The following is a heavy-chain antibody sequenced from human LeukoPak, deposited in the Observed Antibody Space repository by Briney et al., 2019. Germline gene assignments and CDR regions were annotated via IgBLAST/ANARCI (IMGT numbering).Heavy chain of an antibody. D-gene: IGHD3-10*01. CDR1: GFTFNNNW. CDR3: ARDLSFGAPYNWFDP. CDR2: INNDGSTT. V-gene: IGHV3-74*01. J-gene: IGHJ5*02. Sequence: QPGGSLRLSCVASGFTFNNNWMHWVRQAPGKGLVWVSRINNDGSTTSYADSVKGRFTISRENAKNTLYLQMNNLRAEDTAVYYCARDLSFGAPYNWFDPWGQGTLVTVSS.